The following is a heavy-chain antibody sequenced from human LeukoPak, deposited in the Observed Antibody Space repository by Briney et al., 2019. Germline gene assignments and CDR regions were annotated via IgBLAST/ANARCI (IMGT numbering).Heavy chain of an antibody. D-gene: IGHD3-10*01. CDR1: GGSISSGSYY. V-gene: IGHV4-61*02. CDR2: IYTSGST. CDR3: ARDLTLGYSGGYMDV. J-gene: IGHJ6*03. Sequence: SETLSLTCTVSGGSISSGSYYWSWIRQPAGKGLEWIGRIYTSGSTNYNPSLKSRVTISVDTSKNQFSLKLSSVTAADTAVYYCARDLTLGYSGGYMDVWGKGTTVTISS.